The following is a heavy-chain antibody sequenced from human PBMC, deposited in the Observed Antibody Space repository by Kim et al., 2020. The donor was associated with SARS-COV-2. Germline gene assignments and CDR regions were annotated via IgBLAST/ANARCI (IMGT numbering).Heavy chain of an antibody. Sequence: GGSLRLSCAASGFTFSDCDMSWIRQAPGKGLEWVSYISSRGSNTYYADSVKGRFTISRDNAKKTLYLQMNNLRAEDTAVYYCARGDNWNARPVDAWGQGT. J-gene: IGHJ6*02. CDR2: ISSRGSNT. CDR1: GFTFSDCD. V-gene: IGHV3-11*01. CDR3: ARGDNWNARPVDA. D-gene: IGHD1-20*01.